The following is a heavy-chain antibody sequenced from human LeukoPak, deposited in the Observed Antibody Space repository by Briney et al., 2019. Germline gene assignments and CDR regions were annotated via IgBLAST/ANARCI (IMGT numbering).Heavy chain of an antibody. CDR3: ARESGRVGATSLFDY. Sequence: PSQTLSLTCTVSGGSITSTCYYWGWLHQPPGKGPQRIGSIYYSANTYYNPSLKSRVTISVDTSKNQFTLKLGSGAAADTAVYDCARESGRVGATSLFDYWGQETLVTVS. V-gene: IGHV4-39*06. J-gene: IGHJ4*02. D-gene: IGHD1-26*01. CDR2: IYYSANT. CDR1: GGSITSTCYY.